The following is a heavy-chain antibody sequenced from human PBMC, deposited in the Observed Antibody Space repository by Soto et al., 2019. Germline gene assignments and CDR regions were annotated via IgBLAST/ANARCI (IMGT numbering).Heavy chain of an antibody. V-gene: IGHV4-31*03. Sequence: SETLSLTCTVSGGSISSGGYYWSWIRQHPGKGLEWIGYIYYSGSTYYNPSLKSRVTISVDTSKNQFSLKLSSVTAADTAVYYCARASFGTSYGMDVWGQGTTVTVSS. CDR3: ARASFGTSYGMDV. CDR2: IYYSGST. D-gene: IGHD3-16*01. CDR1: GGSISSGGYY. J-gene: IGHJ6*02.